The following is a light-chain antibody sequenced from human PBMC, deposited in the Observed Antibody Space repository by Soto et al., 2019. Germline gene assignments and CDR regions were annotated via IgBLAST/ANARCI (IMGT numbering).Light chain of an antibody. Sequence: QSVLTQPLSASASPGQRVTISCSGGSSNIGSNTVAWYQHLPGTAPPRLIFTAGQRPSGVPGRFSGSKSGTSASLAISGLQSEDEGDYFCSSDVSGYSLGVFGGGTKLTVL. CDR1: SSNIGSNT. V-gene: IGLV1-44*01. J-gene: IGLJ3*02. CDR2: TAG. CDR3: SSDVSGYSLGV.